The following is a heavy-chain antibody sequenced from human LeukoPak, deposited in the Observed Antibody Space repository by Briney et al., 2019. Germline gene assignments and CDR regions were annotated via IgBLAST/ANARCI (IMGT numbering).Heavy chain of an antibody. CDR3: ARVTSSSWYLIFDY. D-gene: IGHD6-13*01. Sequence: PSQTLSLTCTVSGGSISSGDYYWSWIRQPPGKGLEWIGYIYYSGSTYYNPSLKSRVTISVDTSKNQFSLKLSSVTAADTAVYYCARVTSSSWYLIFDYWGQGTLATVSS. V-gene: IGHV4-30-4*01. J-gene: IGHJ4*02. CDR2: IYYSGST. CDR1: GGSISSGDYY.